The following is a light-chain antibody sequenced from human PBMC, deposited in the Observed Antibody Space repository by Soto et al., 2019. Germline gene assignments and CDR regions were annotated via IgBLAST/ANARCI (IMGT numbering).Light chain of an antibody. J-gene: IGLJ1*01. CDR1: SSDVGGYNY. CDR2: DVN. V-gene: IGLV2-14*03. Sequence: QSALTQPASVSGSPGQSITISCTGTSSDVGGYNYVSWYQHHPGKAPKLMIYDVNNRPSGVSARFSGSKSGNTASLTISGLQAEDEAEYYCSSYTSRSTYVFGTGTKLTVL. CDR3: SSYTSRSTYV.